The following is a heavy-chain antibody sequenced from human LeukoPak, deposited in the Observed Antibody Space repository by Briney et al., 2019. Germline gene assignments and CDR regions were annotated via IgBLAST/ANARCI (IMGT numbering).Heavy chain of an antibody. J-gene: IGHJ6*03. Sequence: SETLSLTCAVYGGSFSGYYWSWIRQPPGKGLQWIGYMYNSGSTNYNPSLKSRVTISVDTSKNQFSLKLSSVTAADTAVYYCARTTEGGYSYGYFYYYYMDVWGKGTTVTISS. V-gene: IGHV4-59*01. CDR3: ARTTEGGYSYGYFYYYYMDV. CDR2: MYNSGST. CDR1: GGSFSGYY. D-gene: IGHD5-18*01.